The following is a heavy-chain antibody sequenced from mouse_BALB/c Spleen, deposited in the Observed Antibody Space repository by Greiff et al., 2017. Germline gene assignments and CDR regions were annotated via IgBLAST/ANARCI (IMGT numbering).Heavy chain of an antibody. CDR2: IYPGDGDT. CDR3: ARYYDYDYYAMDY. V-gene: IGHV1-87*01. CDR1: GYTFTSYW. J-gene: IGHJ4*01. D-gene: IGHD2-4*01. Sequence: LQESGAELARPGASVKLSCKASGYTFTSYWMQWVKQRPGQGLEWIGAIYPGDGDTRYTQKFKGKATLTADKSSSTAYMQLSSLASEDSAVYYCARYYDYDYYAMDYWGQGTSVTVSS.